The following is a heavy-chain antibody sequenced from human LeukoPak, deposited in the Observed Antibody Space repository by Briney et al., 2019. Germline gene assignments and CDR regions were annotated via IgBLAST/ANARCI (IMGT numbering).Heavy chain of an antibody. CDR1: GYTFTSYA. D-gene: IGHD5-12*01. CDR2: INAGNGNT. Sequence: GAPVKVSCKASGYTFTSYAMHWVRQAPGQRLEWMGWINAGNGNTKYSQKFQGRVTITRDTSASTAYMELSSLRSEDTAVYYCARGPRGYDFTFDPWGQGTLVTVSS. V-gene: IGHV1-3*01. CDR3: ARGPRGYDFTFDP. J-gene: IGHJ5*02.